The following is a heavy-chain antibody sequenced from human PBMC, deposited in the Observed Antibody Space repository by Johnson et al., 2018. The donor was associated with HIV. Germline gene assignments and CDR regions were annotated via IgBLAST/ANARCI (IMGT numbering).Heavy chain of an antibody. J-gene: IGHJ3*02. CDR2: ISYGESNE. CDR1: GFTFSSYD. Sequence: QVQLVESGGGLVQPGGSLRLSCAASGFTFSSYDMHWVRQAPGKGLEWVAVISYGESNEYYADSVKGRFTISRDNSKNTLYLQMNSLTAEDTAVYYCARVLAVAGTENAFDIWGQGTMVTVSS. V-gene: IGHV3-30-3*01. CDR3: ARVLAVAGTENAFDI. D-gene: IGHD6-19*01.